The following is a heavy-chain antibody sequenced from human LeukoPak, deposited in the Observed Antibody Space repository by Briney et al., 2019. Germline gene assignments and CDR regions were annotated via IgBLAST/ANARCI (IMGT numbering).Heavy chain of an antibody. CDR2: IYYSGST. Sequence: SETLSFTCTVSGGSISSYYWSWIRQPPGKGLEWIGYIYYSGSTNYNPSLKSRVTISVDTSKNQFSLKLSSVTAADTAVYYCARDQNGSYIFDYWGQGTLVTVSS. CDR3: ARDQNGSYIFDY. D-gene: IGHD1-26*01. CDR1: GGSISSYY. V-gene: IGHV4-59*01. J-gene: IGHJ4*02.